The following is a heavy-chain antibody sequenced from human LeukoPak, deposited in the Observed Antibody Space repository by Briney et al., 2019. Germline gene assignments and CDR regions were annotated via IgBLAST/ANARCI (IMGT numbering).Heavy chain of an antibody. D-gene: IGHD5-18*01. CDR1: GGTFSSYA. Sequence: ASVKVSCKASGGTFSSYAISWVRQAPGQGLEWMGGIIPIFGTANYAQKFQGRVTITADESTSTAYMELSSLRSEDTAVYYCARDRDWAGYSYGFYYWGQGTLVTVSS. V-gene: IGHV1-69*13. CDR2: IIPIFGTA. CDR3: ARDRDWAGYSYGFYY. J-gene: IGHJ4*02.